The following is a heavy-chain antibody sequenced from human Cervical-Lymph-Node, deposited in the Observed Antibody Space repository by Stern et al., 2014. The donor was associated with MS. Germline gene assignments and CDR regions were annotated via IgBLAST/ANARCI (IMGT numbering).Heavy chain of an antibody. CDR3: ARAYYDFWSGTDFDY. CDR2: ISTYNGHT. V-gene: IGHV1-18*01. CDR1: GYTFSTSG. D-gene: IGHD3-3*01. J-gene: IGHJ4*02. Sequence: VQLVQSGAEVKKPGASVKVSCKASGYTFSTSGISWVRQAPGQGLEWMGWISTYNGHTNFAQKFQGRVTMTTDTSTSTAYMELRSLRSDDTAVYYCARAYYDFWSGTDFDYWGQGTLVTVSS.